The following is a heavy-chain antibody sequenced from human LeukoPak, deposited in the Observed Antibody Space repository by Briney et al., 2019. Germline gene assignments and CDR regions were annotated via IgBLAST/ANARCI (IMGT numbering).Heavy chain of an antibody. CDR3: ARDVKRNYYHYYYMDV. CDR1: GFTFASYA. Sequence: GGSLRLSCAASGFTFASYAMHWVRQAPGKGLEWLAVISFDGSNKHYADSVKGRFTISRDSSKNTLYLHMNSLRPDDTAVYYCARDVKRNYYHYYYMDVWGKGTTVTVSS. CDR2: ISFDGSNK. V-gene: IGHV3-30-3*01. D-gene: IGHD5-24*01. J-gene: IGHJ6*03.